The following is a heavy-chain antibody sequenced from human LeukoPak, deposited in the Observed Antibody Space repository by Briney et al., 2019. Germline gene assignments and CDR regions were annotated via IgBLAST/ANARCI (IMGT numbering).Heavy chain of an antibody. J-gene: IGHJ5*02. V-gene: IGHV4-34*01. CDR1: GGSFSGYY. CDR3: ARGPRVTIFGVVTIYNWFDP. Sequence: SETLSLTCAVYGGSFSGYYWSWIRQPPGKGLEWIGEINHSGSTNYNPSLKSRVTISVDTSKNQFSLKLSSVTAADTAVYHCARGPRVTIFGVVTIYNWFDPWGQGTLVTVSS. D-gene: IGHD3-3*01. CDR2: INHSGST.